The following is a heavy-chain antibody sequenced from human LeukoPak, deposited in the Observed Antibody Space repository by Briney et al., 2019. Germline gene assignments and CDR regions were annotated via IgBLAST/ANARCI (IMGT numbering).Heavy chain of an antibody. V-gene: IGHV3-23*01. D-gene: IGHD7-27*01. CDR3: ARDPDWGSGY. CDR1: GFTFSNYV. Sequence: GGSLRLSCAASGFTFSNYVMIWVRQAPGKGLEWVSIIGTSGGDIHYADSVKGRFSISRDNSKNTLSLQMNSLRVDDTAVYYCARDPDWGSGYWGQGTLVTVSS. J-gene: IGHJ4*02. CDR2: IGTSGGDI.